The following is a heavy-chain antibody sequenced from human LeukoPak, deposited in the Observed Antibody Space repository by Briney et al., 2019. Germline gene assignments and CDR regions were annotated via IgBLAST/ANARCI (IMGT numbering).Heavy chain of an antibody. CDR2: MNPNSGNT. Sequence: ASVKLSCKASGYTFTSYDINWVRQAPGQGLEWMGWMNPNSGNTGYAQKFQGRVTMTRNTSISTAYMELSSLRSEDAAVYYCVVVITLFDYWGQGTLVTVSS. CDR3: VVVITLFDY. CDR1: GYTFTSYD. J-gene: IGHJ4*02. D-gene: IGHD3-22*01. V-gene: IGHV1-8*01.